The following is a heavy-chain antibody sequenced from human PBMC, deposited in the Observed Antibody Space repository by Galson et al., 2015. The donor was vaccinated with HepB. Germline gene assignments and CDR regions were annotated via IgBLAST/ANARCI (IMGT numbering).Heavy chain of an antibody. V-gene: IGHV3-33*05. Sequence: SLRLSCAASGFIFSTNNMHWVRQAPGKGLEWVAIILYDGSDKYYADSVQGRFTISRDNPKNTLYLQMSSLRAEDSAVYYCARDFGRSGSYWGLDYYYYYGMDVWGQGTTVTVSS. D-gene: IGHD1-26*01. CDR2: ILYDGSDK. CDR1: GFIFSTNN. J-gene: IGHJ6*02. CDR3: ARDFGRSGSYWGLDYYYYYGMDV.